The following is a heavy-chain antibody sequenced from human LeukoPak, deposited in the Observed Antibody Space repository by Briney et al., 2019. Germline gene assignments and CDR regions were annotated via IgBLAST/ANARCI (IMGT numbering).Heavy chain of an antibody. CDR1: GGTFTNYA. Sequence: SVKVSCKASGGTFTNYAINWVRQAPGQGLEWMGRIIPILDVTNYAQKFQDRVTITADQSTSTGYMELSSRRSEDTAVWYCARGGGVDILTGFQYWGQGTLVTVSS. D-gene: IGHD3-9*01. V-gene: IGHV1-69*04. CDR2: IIPILDVT. J-gene: IGHJ4*02. CDR3: ARGGGVDILTGFQY.